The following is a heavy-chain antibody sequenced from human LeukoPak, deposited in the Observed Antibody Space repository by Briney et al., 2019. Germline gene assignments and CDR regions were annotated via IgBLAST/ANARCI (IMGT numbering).Heavy chain of an antibody. Sequence: ASVKVSCKASGYTFTGYYMNWVRQAPGQGLEWMGWINPYSGGTNYAQKLQGRVTMTRDTSISTAYMELSRLRSDDTAVYYCARVEVDSSGYWTYYYYMDVWGKGTTVTVSS. CDR1: GYTFTGYY. CDR2: INPYSGGT. V-gene: IGHV1-2*02. J-gene: IGHJ6*03. CDR3: ARVEVDSSGYWTYYYYMDV. D-gene: IGHD3-22*01.